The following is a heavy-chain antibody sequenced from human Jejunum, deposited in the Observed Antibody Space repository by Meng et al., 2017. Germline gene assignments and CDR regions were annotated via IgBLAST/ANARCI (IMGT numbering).Heavy chain of an antibody. CDR2: KYSPGNT. V-gene: IGHV4-39*07. J-gene: IGHJ4*02. D-gene: IGHD6-13*01. CDR1: GCSISSSSYY. Sequence: GSLRLSCTVSGCSISSSSYYWGRIRQPPGKGLEWIGSKYSPGNTFYNPSLKSRVTISLDTSKNQFSLELNSVTAAYAAVYYCASGGGRAAASTDFTYFFDYWGQGTLVTVSS. CDR3: ASGGGRAAASTDFTYFFDY.